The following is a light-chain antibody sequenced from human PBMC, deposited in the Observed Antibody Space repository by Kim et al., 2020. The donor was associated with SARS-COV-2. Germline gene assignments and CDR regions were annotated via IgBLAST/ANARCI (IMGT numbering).Light chain of an antibody. Sequence: ASVQLTCILSSGHSSYAIAWHQQQPGKGPRFLMKINRDGSHIKGDGIPDRFSGSTSGAERYLTISSLQPDDEADYYCQTWDTGIRVFGGGTQLTVL. CDR3: QTWDTGIRV. CDR2: INRDGSH. J-gene: IGLJ3*02. CDR1: SGHSSYA. V-gene: IGLV4-69*01.